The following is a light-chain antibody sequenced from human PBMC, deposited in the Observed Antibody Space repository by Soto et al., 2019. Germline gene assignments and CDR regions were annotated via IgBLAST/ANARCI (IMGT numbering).Light chain of an antibody. Sequence: EIVLTQSPGTLSLSPGERATLSCRASQSVSSSYLAWYQQKPGQAPRLLIYGASSRATGIPDRFSGSGSGKDFTLNISRLEPEEFAVYYCQQYGSSPPWTFGQGTKVEIK. CDR3: QQYGSSPPWT. J-gene: IGKJ1*01. CDR2: GAS. V-gene: IGKV3-20*01. CDR1: QSVSSSY.